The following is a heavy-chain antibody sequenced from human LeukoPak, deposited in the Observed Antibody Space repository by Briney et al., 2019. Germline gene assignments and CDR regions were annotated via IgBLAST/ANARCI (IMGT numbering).Heavy chain of an antibody. CDR3: ARDRQRGPYYYFDY. CDR2: IKQDGSEK. V-gene: IGHV3-7*01. Sequence: GGSLRLSCAASGFTFSSYWMSWVRQAPGKGLEWVANIKQDGSEKYYVDSVKGRFTISRDNAKNSLYLQMNSLRAEDTAVYYCARDRQRGPYYYFDYWGQGTLVTVSS. CDR1: GFTFSSYW. J-gene: IGHJ4*02. D-gene: IGHD2-21*01.